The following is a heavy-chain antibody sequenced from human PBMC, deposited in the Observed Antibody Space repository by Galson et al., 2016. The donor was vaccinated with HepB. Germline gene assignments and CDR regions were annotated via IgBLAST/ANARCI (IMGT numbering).Heavy chain of an antibody. CDR2: ISAGGVNT. V-gene: IGHV3-23*01. D-gene: IGHD6-19*01. Sequence: SLRLSCAASGFPFNNYVLGWVRQAPAKGLEWVSLISAGGVNTYSADSVKGRFTLSRDNSKNTLYLQMDSLRADDTAVYYCACKYSTGWYAGAFDPWGQGTLVTVSS. CDR3: ACKYSTGWYAGAFDP. J-gene: IGHJ5*02. CDR1: GFPFNNYV.